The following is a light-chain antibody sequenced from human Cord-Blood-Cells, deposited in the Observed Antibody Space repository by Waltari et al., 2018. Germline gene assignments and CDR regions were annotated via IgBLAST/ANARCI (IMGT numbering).Light chain of an antibody. Sequence: EIVLTQSPGTLSLSPGERATLSCRASQSVSSSYLAWYQQKPGQAPRLLIYGASSRATGIPDRFRCSGSGTDFTLTISRLEPEDFAVYYCQQYGSYTFGQGTKLEIK. CDR2: GAS. CDR3: QQYGSYT. J-gene: IGKJ2*01. CDR1: QSVSSSY. V-gene: IGKV3-20*01.